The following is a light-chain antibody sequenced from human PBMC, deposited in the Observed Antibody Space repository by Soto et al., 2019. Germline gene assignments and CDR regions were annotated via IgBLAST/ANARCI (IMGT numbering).Light chain of an antibody. CDR2: DAS. CDR3: LQDYGDSWT. V-gene: IGKV1-5*01. J-gene: IGKJ1*01. Sequence: DIQMTQSPSTLPASVGDRVTITCRASQIISNWLAWYQQKPGTAPKVLIYDASALPRGVPSRFSGSGSGTKFTLTIASLQPEDFASYYCLQDYGDSWTFGQGTKVDIK. CDR1: QIISNW.